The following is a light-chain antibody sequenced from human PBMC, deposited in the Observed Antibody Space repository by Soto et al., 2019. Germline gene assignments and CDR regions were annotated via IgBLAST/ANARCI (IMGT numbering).Light chain of an antibody. V-gene: IGLV2-14*01. CDR3: SSYTSSITRV. Sequence: QSALTQPASVSGSPGQSITISCTGTSSDVGGYNYVSWYQQHPGKAPKLMIYEVSNRPSGVSNRFSGSKSGNTASLTISGLQADDEADYYCSSYTSSITRVFGGGTKLIGL. CDR1: SSDVGGYNY. J-gene: IGLJ3*02. CDR2: EVS.